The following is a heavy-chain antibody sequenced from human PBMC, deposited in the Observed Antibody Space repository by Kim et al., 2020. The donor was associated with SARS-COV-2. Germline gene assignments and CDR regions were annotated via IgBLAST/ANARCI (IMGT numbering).Heavy chain of an antibody. V-gene: IGHV3-21*01. J-gene: IGHJ3*02. Sequence: GGSLRLSCAASGFTFSSYSMNWVRQAPGKGLEWVSSISSSSSYIYYADSVKGRFTISRDNAKNSLYLQMNSLRAEDTAVYYCARDQAVTTGDAFDIWGQGTMVTVSS. D-gene: IGHD4-17*01. CDR2: ISSSSSYI. CDR3: ARDQAVTTGDAFDI. CDR1: GFTFSSYS.